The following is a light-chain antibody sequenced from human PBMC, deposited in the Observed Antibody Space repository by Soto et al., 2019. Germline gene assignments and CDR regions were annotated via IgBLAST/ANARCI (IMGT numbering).Light chain of an antibody. CDR3: CSYAGNNTVV. J-gene: IGLJ2*01. CDR1: SSDVGSYNL. CDR2: DGS. V-gene: IGLV2-23*01. Sequence: QSVLTQPASVSGSPGQSITISCTGTSSDVGSYNLVSWYQQHPDKAPKLMIYDGSKRPSQISIRFSGSKSGNTASLTISGLQAEDEADYYCCSYAGNNTVVFGGGTKVTVL.